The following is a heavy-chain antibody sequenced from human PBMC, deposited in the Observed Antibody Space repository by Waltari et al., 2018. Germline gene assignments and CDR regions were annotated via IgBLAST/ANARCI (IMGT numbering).Heavy chain of an antibody. D-gene: IGHD6-25*01. V-gene: IGHV3-72*01. Sequence: EVQLVESGGGLVQPGGSLRLSCAASGFTFSDHYMDWVRQAPGKGLEWVGRIKDKAHSYTTEYAASVKGRFTISRDDSKNSLYLQMNSVKTDDTAVYYCSTLRESGDYWGQGTLVTVSS. CDR2: IKDKAHSYTT. CDR1: GFTFSDHY. J-gene: IGHJ4*02. CDR3: STLRESGDY.